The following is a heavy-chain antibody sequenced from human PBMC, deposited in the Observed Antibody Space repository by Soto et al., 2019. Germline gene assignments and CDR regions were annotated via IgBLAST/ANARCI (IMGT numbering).Heavy chain of an antibody. CDR2: IYYTGST. CDR1: GDSVSSSFYY. CDR3: ARDPNGDYLDY. V-gene: IGHV4-39*07. J-gene: IGHJ4*02. D-gene: IGHD4-17*01. Sequence: SETLSLTCTVSGDSVSSSFYYWGWIRQPPGKGLDWIGNIYYTGSTYYNPAFKSRVTISVDTSKNQFSLKLSSVTAADTAVYYCARDPNGDYLDYWGQGTLVTVSS.